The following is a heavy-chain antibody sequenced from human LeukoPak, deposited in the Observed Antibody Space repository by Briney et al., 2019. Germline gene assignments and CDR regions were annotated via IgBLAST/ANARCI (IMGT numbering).Heavy chain of an antibody. CDR1: GNTFITYG. Sequence: ASVKVSCKASGNTFITYGISWVRQAPGQGLEWMGWISAYTGNTNHAQKFQDRVTMTTDTSTNTIYMELRSLRSDDTAVYYCAREVGELFPDYWGQGTLVTVSS. V-gene: IGHV1-18*01. CDR2: ISAYTGNT. CDR3: AREVGELFPDY. J-gene: IGHJ4*02. D-gene: IGHD3-10*01.